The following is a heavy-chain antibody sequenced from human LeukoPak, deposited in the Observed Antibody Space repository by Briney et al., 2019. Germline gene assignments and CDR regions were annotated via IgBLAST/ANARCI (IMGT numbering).Heavy chain of an antibody. D-gene: IGHD1-1*01. CDR3: VRVWPPNAVDRGMTYSYFNALDV. Sequence: GSVKVSCKASNYTFASYGLSWVRQAPGQGLQWVGWISPYDGNTDYAQRFQARVTMTIDRATRTVYMDLKRLRLDDTAVYYCVRVWPPNAVDRGMTYSYFNALDVWGQGTTVIVSS. J-gene: IGHJ6*02. V-gene: IGHV1-18*01. CDR2: ISPYDGNT. CDR1: NYTFASYG.